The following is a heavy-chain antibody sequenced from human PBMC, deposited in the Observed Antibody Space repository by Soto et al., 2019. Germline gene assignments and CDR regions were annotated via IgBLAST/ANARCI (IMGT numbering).Heavy chain of an antibody. V-gene: IGHV2-70*01. CDR1: GFSLRTRGMC. J-gene: IGHJ6*02. CDR3: ARITMVRGVIQYYYYYGMDV. CDR2: IDWDDDK. D-gene: IGHD3-10*01. Sequence: SGPNLVXPTQPLTLTCTFAGFSLRTRGMCVSWIRQPPGKALEWLALIDWDDDKYYSTSLKTRLTISKDTSKNQVVLTMTNMDPVDTATYYCARITMVRGVIQYYYYYGMDVWGQGTKVTVSS.